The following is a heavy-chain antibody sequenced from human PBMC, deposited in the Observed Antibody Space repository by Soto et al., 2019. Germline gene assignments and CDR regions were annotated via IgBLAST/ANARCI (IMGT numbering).Heavy chain of an antibody. CDR3: ARGPTYYYDNSGNYFLDY. D-gene: IGHD3-22*01. V-gene: IGHV1-18*01. J-gene: IGHJ4*02. CDR2: ISTYNGNT. Sequence: QVQLVQSGAEVKKPGASVKVSCKASGYTFTTYGMSWVRQAPGQGLDWMGWISTYNGNTKYAERLQGRVTMTKDTTTSTAYMELRSLRSDDTDVYYCARGPTYYYDNSGNYFLDYWGQGTLVTVSS. CDR1: GYTFTTYG.